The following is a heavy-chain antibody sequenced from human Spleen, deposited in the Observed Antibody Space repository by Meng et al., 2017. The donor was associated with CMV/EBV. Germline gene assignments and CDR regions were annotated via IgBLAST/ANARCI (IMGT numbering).Heavy chain of an antibody. CDR3: AREFSTDYYGMDV. CDR2: INGDGTNT. CDR1: GFTFSIYA. D-gene: IGHD2-2*01. J-gene: IGHJ6*02. V-gene: IGHV3-23*01. Sequence: GESLKISCAASGFTFSIYAMGWVRQAPGKGLEWISSINGDGTNTYYADSVRGRFAISRDNSKNTVYLQLNSLRAEDTALYYCAREFSTDYYGMDVWGQGTTVTVS.